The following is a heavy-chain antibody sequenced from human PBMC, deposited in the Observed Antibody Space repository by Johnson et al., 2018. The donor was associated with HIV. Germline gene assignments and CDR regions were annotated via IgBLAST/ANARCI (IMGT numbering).Heavy chain of an antibody. J-gene: IGHJ3*02. CDR2: INGDGSSL. Sequence: VQLVESGGSVIRPGGSLRLSCGASGFTFSDHWMQWVRQAPGKGLVWVSRINGDGSSLSYADSVKGRFPISRDDSKNTLYLQMNSLKTEDTAVYYCTTDLGYYDSSGDAFDIWGQGTMVTVSS. V-gene: IGHV3-74*01. D-gene: IGHD3-22*01. CDR3: TTDLGYYDSSGDAFDI. CDR1: GFTFSDHW.